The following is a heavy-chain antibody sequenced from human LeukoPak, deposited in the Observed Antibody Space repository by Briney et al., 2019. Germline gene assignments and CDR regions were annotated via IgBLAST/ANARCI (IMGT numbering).Heavy chain of an antibody. J-gene: IGHJ5*02. V-gene: IGHV1-69*04. CDR3: ARSLNSPDIVVVPAATEYNWFDL. D-gene: IGHD2-2*01. CDR2: IIPIFGIA. Sequence: ASVKVSCKASGGTFSSYAISWVRQAPGQGLEWMGRIIPIFGIANYAQKFQGRVTITADKSTSTAYMELSSLRSEDTAVYYCARSLNSPDIVVVPAATEYNWFDLWGQGTLVTVSS. CDR1: GGTFSSYA.